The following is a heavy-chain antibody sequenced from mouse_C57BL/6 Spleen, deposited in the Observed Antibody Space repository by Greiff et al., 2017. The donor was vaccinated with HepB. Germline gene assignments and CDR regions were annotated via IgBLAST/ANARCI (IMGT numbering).Heavy chain of an antibody. CDR3: ARDKNWDNAMDY. V-gene: IGHV3-6*01. J-gene: IGHJ4*01. CDR2: ISYDGSN. D-gene: IGHD4-1*01. Sequence: VQLVESGPGLVKPSQSLSLTCSVTGYSITSGYYWNWIRQFPGNKLEWMGYISYDGSNNYNPSLKNRISITRDTSKNQFFLKLNSVTTEDTATYYCARDKNWDNAMDYWGQGTSVTVSS. CDR1: GYSITSGYY.